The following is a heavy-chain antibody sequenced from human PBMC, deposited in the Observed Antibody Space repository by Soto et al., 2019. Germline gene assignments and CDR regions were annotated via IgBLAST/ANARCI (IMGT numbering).Heavy chain of an antibody. Sequence: QVQLVQSGAEVKKPGSSVTVSCKASGGTFSSYTISWVRQAPGQGLEWMAGISPSFGTPIYAHKFQDRVTITADDSTMTAYMEMNRLTSEDTAVYYCARVVVGSRLSLDYWGQGTLVTISS. D-gene: IGHD1-26*01. CDR2: ISPSFGTP. J-gene: IGHJ4*02. CDR1: GGTFSSYT. V-gene: IGHV1-69*01. CDR3: ARVVVGSRLSLDY.